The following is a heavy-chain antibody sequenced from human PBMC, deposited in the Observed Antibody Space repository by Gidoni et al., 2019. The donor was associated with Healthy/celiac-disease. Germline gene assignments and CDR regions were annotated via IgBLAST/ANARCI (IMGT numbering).Heavy chain of an antibody. D-gene: IGHD6-13*01. Sequence: QVQLVQSGAEVKKPGASVKVSCQVSGYTHTELSMHWGRQAPGKGLEWMGGFDPEDGETIYAQKFQGRVTMTEDTSTDTAYMELSSLRSEDTAVYYCATLKPQAERGGSSWYFDYWGQGTLVTVSS. CDR1: GYTHTELS. CDR2: FDPEDGET. V-gene: IGHV1-24*01. CDR3: ATLKPQAERGGSSWYFDY. J-gene: IGHJ4*02.